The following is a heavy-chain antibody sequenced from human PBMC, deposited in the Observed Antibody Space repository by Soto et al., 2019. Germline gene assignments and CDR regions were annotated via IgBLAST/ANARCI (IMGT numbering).Heavy chain of an antibody. D-gene: IGHD2-15*01. CDR3: ERLPGGNLFYCCGRDV. Sequence: ATVKVSCKASGYTFTSYGISWVRQAPGQGLEWMGGISAYMGNTNYAQKLQGRGTMTTETSMSTVYMELRSLRSDAAAVYDCERLPGGNLFYCCGRDVWGEGTTV. CDR1: GYTFTSYG. V-gene: IGHV1-18*01. J-gene: IGHJ6*01. CDR2: ISAYMGNT.